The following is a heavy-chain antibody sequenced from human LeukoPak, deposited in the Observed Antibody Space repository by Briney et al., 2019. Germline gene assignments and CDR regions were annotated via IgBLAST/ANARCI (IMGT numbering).Heavy chain of an antibody. J-gene: IGHJ4*02. Sequence: ASVKVSCKASGYTFTSYDINWVRQPTGQGLEWMGWMNPNSGNTGYAQKFQGRVTMTRNTSISTAYMELSSLRSEDTAVYYCASLGYSYGYTDYWGQGTLVTVSS. CDR3: ASLGYSYGYTDY. D-gene: IGHD5-18*01. CDR2: MNPNSGNT. V-gene: IGHV1-8*01. CDR1: GYTFTSYD.